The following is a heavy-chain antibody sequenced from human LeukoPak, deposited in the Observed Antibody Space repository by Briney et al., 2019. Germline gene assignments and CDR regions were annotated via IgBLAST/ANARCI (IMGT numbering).Heavy chain of an antibody. Sequence: PGRSLRLSCAASGFTFSSYAMHWVRQAPGKGLGWVAVISDDGSNKYYADSVKGRFTISRDNSKNTLYLQMNSLRAEDTAVYYCAREGPHYDSLDYWGQGTLVTVSS. CDR3: AREGPHYDSLDY. D-gene: IGHD3-22*01. CDR2: ISDDGSNK. J-gene: IGHJ4*02. V-gene: IGHV3-30*04. CDR1: GFTFSSYA.